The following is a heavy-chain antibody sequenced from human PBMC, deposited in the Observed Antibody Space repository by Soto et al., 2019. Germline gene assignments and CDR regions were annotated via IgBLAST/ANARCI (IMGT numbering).Heavy chain of an antibody. V-gene: IGHV2-5*01. Sequence: QITLKESGPTLVKPTQTLTLTCTFSGFSLSTSGVGVAWIRQPPGKALEWLALIYWYDDKRYRPSLETRLNINKDTSKNQVVLTMTNMDYVDTATYYCAYLPCSGGCCYWFSYSGMDVWGQGTTVTVSS. CDR2: IYWYDDK. CDR1: GFSLSTSGVG. D-gene: IGHD2-15*01. CDR3: AYLPCSGGCCYWFSYSGMDV. J-gene: IGHJ6*02.